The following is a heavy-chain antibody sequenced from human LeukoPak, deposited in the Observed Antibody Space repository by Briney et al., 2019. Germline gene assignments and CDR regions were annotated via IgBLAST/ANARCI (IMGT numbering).Heavy chain of an antibody. V-gene: IGHV4-34*01. D-gene: IGHD3-22*01. Sequence: SETLSLTCAVYGGSFSGYYWSWIRQPPGKGLEWIGEINHSGSTNYNPSLKSRVTISVDKSKNQFSLKLSSVTAADTAVYYCARGPHYYDSSGYYLPYYYYGMDVWGQGTTVTVSS. CDR1: GGSFSGYY. CDR3: ARGPHYYDSSGYYLPYYYYGMDV. J-gene: IGHJ6*02. CDR2: INHSGST.